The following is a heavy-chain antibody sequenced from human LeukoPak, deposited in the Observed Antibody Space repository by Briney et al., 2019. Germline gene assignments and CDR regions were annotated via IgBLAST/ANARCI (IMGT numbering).Heavy chain of an antibody. CDR3: ARGPFYGANYYYYMDV. Sequence: ASVKVSCKASGGTFSSYAISWVRQAPGQGLEWMGGIIPIFGTANYAQKFQGRVTITTDESTSTAYMELSSLRSEDTAAYYCARGPFYGANYYYYMDVWGKGTTVTVSS. V-gene: IGHV1-69*05. CDR1: GGTFSSYA. CDR2: IIPIFGTA. D-gene: IGHD4-17*01. J-gene: IGHJ6*03.